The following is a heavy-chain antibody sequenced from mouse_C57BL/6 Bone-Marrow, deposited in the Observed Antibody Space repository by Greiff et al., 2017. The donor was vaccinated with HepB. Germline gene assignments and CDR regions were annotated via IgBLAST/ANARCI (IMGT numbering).Heavy chain of an antibody. CDR2: INPYNGGT. V-gene: IGHV1-19*01. CDR1: GYTFTDYY. Sequence: EVQLQQSGPVLVKPGASVKMSCKASGYTFTDYYMNWVKQSHGKSLEWIGVINPYNGGTSYNQKFKGKATLTVDKSSSTAYMELNSLTSEDSAVYYCAGPTVVAPLDYWGQGTTLTVSS. CDR3: AGPTVVAPLDY. D-gene: IGHD1-1*01. J-gene: IGHJ2*01.